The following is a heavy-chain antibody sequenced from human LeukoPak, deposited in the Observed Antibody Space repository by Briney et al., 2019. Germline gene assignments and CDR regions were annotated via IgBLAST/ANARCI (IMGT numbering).Heavy chain of an antibody. CDR2: ISSSGSTI. J-gene: IGHJ4*02. CDR1: GFTFSNYE. CDR3: AKESYDYVWGSYPLDY. D-gene: IGHD3-16*02. V-gene: IGHV3-48*03. Sequence: GGSLRLSCAASGFTFSNYEMNWVRQAPGKGLEWVSYISSSGSTIYYADSVKGRFTISRDSPNNSLYLPMNSLRAEDTAVYYCAKESYDYVWGSYPLDYWGQGTLVTVSS.